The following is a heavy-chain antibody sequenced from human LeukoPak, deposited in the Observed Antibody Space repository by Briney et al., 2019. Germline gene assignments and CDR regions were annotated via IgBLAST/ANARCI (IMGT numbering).Heavy chain of an antibody. J-gene: IGHJ4*02. CDR1: DGSMGTNY. V-gene: IGHV4-59*08. CDR3: ARGRLGRQHASFFDS. CDR2: IYYSGGT. Sequence: SETLSLTCTVSDGSMGTNYWGWIRQPPGKGLEWIGYIYYSGGTTYNPSLKSRVTVSVDTSRNQFSLKLTSMTAADTAVYYCARGRLGRQHASFFDSWGQGTLVIVSS. D-gene: IGHD2-2*01.